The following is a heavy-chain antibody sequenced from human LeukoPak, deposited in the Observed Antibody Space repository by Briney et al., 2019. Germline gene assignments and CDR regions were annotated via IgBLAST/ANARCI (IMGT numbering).Heavy chain of an antibody. D-gene: IGHD2-2*01. J-gene: IGHJ6*02. CDR3: ATHHCSSTSCYAQSIYYYYYGMDV. V-gene: IGHV3-23*01. CDR2: ISGSGGST. CDR1: GFTFSSYA. Sequence: GGSLRLSCAASGFTFSSYAMSWVRQAPGKGLEWVSAISGSGGSTYYADPVKGRFTISRDNSKNTLYLQMNSLRAEDTAVYYCATHHCSSTSCYAQSIYYYYYGMDVWGQGTTVTVSS.